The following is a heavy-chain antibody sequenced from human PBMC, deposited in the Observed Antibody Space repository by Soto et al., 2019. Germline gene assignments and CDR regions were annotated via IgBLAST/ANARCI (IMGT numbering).Heavy chain of an antibody. J-gene: IGHJ4*02. Sequence: EVQLVESGGGLVQPGGSLRLSCAASGFTVSSNYMSWVRQAPGKGLEWVSVIYSGGSTYYADSVKGRFTISRHNSKNTLYLHMNSLRAEDTGVYYCARDDRYSGYGFDYLGQGTLVTVSS. D-gene: IGHD5-12*01. CDR1: GFTVSSNY. V-gene: IGHV3-53*04. CDR3: ARDDRYSGYGFDY. CDR2: IYSGGST.